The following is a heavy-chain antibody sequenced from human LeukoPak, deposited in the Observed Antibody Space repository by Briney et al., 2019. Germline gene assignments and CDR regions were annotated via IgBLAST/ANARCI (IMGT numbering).Heavy chain of an antibody. CDR3: AKDSSLWFGELLGYMDV. CDR2: IKKDGSEK. D-gene: IGHD3-10*01. Sequence: GGSLRLSCAASGFTFSSYWMSWVRQAPGKGLEWVANIKKDGSEKYYVDSVKGRFTISRDNSKNTLYLQMNSLRAEDTAVYYCAKDSSLWFGELLGYMDVWGKGTTVTISS. CDR1: GFTFSSYW. V-gene: IGHV3-7*05. J-gene: IGHJ6*03.